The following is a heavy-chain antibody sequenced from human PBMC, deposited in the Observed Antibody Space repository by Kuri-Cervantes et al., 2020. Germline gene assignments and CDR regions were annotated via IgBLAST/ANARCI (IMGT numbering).Heavy chain of an antibody. J-gene: IGHJ5*02. D-gene: IGHD4-17*01. V-gene: IGHV1-18*01. CDR3: ARGVNYGDYLKWFGP. CDR1: GYTFTSYG. Sequence: ASVKVSCKASGYTFTSYGISWVRQAPGQGLEWMGWISAYNGNTNYAQKLQGRVTMTRNTSASTAYMELSSLRSEDTAVYYCARGVNYGDYLKWFGPWGQGTLVTVSS. CDR2: ISAYNGNT.